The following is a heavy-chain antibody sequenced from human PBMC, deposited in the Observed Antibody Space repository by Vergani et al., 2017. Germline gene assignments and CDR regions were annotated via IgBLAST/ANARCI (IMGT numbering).Heavy chain of an antibody. V-gene: IGHV3-30*03. Sequence: VQLVESGGGLVQPGGSLRLSCAASGFTFSSYWMHWVRHAPGKGRVWLEVISYDGSNKNYAASVKGRLPISRDTSKTTLYLQRNSLRAEDTAVYYCARVQQWLDPAWMDVWGQGTTVTVSS. J-gene: IGHJ6*02. CDR3: ARVQQWLDPAWMDV. CDR1: GFTFSSYW. CDR2: ISYDGSNK. D-gene: IGHD6-19*01.